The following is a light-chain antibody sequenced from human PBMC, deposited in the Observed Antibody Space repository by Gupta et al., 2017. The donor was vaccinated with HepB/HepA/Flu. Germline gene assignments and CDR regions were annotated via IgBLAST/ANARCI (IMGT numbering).Light chain of an antibody. J-gene: IGKJ1*01. V-gene: IGKV3-20*01. CDR3: HGEGTSWWT. CDR1: QYVSSTY. CDR2: SAS. Sequence: EIVLTQSPGTLSLSPGERATLSCRASQYVSSTYLAWYQQRPGQAPRLLIYSASNRSTGIPDRLSRCRSVTDFSLTMRRLEREDFAVYYCHGEGTSWWTFGQGTEVEIK.